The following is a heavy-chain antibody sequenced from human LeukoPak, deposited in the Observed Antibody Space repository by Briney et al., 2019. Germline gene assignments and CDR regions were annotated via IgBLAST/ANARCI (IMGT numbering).Heavy chain of an antibody. CDR3: ARGLTYYYDSSGYYGNYYFDY. J-gene: IGHJ4*02. Sequence: SETLSLTCTVSGGSISSYYWSWIRQPPGQGLEWIGYIYYSGSTNYNPSLKSRVTISVDTSKNQFSLKLSSVTAADTAVYYCARGLTYYYDSSGYYGNYYFDYWGQGTLVTVSS. CDR2: IYYSGST. D-gene: IGHD3-22*01. CDR1: GGSISSYY. V-gene: IGHV4-59*08.